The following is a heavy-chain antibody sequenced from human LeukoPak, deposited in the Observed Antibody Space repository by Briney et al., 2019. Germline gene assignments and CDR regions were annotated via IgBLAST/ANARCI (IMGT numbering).Heavy chain of an antibody. CDR1: GGSISSYY. CDR3: ARHESLISTIFGVVTSPPTEYAFDI. D-gene: IGHD3-3*01. V-gene: IGHV4-59*08. J-gene: IGHJ3*02. CDR2: IYYSGST. Sequence: SETLSLTCTVSGGSISSYYWSWIRQPPGKGLEWIGYIYYSGSTNYNPSLKSRVTISVDTSKNQFSLKLSSVTAADTAVYYCARHESLISTIFGVVTSPPTEYAFDIWGQGTMVTVSS.